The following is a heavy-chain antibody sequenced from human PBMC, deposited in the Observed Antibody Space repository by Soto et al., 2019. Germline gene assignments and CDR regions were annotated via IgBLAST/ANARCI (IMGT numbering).Heavy chain of an antibody. CDR3: ARGNHRWLQLWYFDL. CDR1: GGTFSSYT. J-gene: IGHJ2*01. CDR2: IIPIFGTA. D-gene: IGHD5-12*01. V-gene: IGHV1-69*12. Sequence: QVQLVQSGAEVKKPGSSVTVSCKASGGTFSSYTISWVRQAPGQGLEWMGGIIPIFGTANYAQKFQGRVTITADESTNIAYMELSSLRSEDTAVYYCARGNHRWLQLWYFDLWGRGTLVTVSS.